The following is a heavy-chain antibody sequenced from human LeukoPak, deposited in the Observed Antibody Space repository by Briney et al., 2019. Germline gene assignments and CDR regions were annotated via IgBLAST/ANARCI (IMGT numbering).Heavy chain of an antibody. CDR3: ARDGSSGFGDNWFDP. V-gene: IGHV1-2*02. J-gene: IGHJ5*02. CDR2: INPNSGGT. D-gene: IGHD6-19*01. CDR1: GYTFTGYY. Sequence: GASVKVSCKASGYTFTGYYMHWVRQAPGQGLEWMGWINPNSGGTNYAQKFQGRVTMTRDTSISTAYMELSRLRSDDTAVYYCARDGSSGFGDNWFDPWGQGTLVTVSS.